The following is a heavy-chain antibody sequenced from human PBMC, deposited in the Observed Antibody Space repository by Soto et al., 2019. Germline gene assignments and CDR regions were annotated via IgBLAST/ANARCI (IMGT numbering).Heavy chain of an antibody. CDR1: GFTFSNAW. CDR3: TAFAPDTGFYYYYCGMDV. J-gene: IGHJ6*02. D-gene: IGHD5-18*01. CDR2: IKSKTDGGTT. Sequence: GGSLRLSCAASGFTFSNAWMSWVRQAPGKGLEWVGRIKSKTDGGTTDYAAPVKGRFTISRDDSKNTLYLQMNSLKTEDTAVYYCTAFAPDTGFYYYYCGMDVWGQGTTVTVSS. V-gene: IGHV3-15*01.